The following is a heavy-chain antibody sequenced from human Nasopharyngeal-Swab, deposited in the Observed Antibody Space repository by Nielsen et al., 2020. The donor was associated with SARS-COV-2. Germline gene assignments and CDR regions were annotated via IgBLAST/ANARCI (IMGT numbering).Heavy chain of an antibody. Sequence: GESLKISCAASGFTFSDYYMSWIRQAPGKGLEWVSYISSSGSTIYYADSVKGRFTISRDNAKNSLYLQMNSLRAEDTAVYYCARESHYDFWSGYYPSKYYYYYMGVWGKGTTVTVSS. J-gene: IGHJ6*03. CDR1: GFTFSDYY. V-gene: IGHV3-11*04. D-gene: IGHD3-3*01. CDR2: ISSSGSTI. CDR3: ARESHYDFWSGYYPSKYYYYYMGV.